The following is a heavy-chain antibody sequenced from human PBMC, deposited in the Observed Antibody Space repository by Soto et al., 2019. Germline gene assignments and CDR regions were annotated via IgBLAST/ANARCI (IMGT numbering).Heavy chain of an antibody. D-gene: IGHD6-19*01. Sequence: QVLLLQSGAEVKKPGASVKVSCKASGYTFSGFYMHWVRQAPGQGLEWMGWINPNSGGTKSAEKFQGRVTMTRDTSISTAYMELSRLTSDDTAVYDCASAAVTGTAGLDFWGQGTQVTVSS. J-gene: IGHJ4*02. V-gene: IGHV1-2*02. CDR3: ASAAVTGTAGLDF. CDR2: INPNSGGT. CDR1: GYTFSGFY.